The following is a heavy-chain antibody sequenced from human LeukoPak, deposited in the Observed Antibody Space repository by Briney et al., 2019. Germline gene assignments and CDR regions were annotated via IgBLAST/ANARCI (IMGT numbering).Heavy chain of an antibody. D-gene: IGHD6-13*01. Sequence: SETLSLTCAVYGGSFSGYYWSWIRQPPGKGLEWIGSIYYSGSTYYNPSLKSRVTISVDTSKNQFSLKLSSVTAADTAVYYCARRTPGYSSSWYLDYWGQGTLVTVSS. J-gene: IGHJ4*02. CDR2: IYYSGST. CDR3: ARRTPGYSSSWYLDY. V-gene: IGHV4-34*01. CDR1: GGSFSGYY.